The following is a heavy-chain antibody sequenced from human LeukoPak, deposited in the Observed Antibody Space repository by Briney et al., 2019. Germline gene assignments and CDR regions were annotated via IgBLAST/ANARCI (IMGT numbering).Heavy chain of an antibody. Sequence: GGSLRLSCAASGFTVSSNYRSWVRQAPGEGLEWVSVIYSGGSTYYADSVKGRFTISRDNSKNTLYLQMNSLRAEDMAVYYCARSSIQLWFDYWGQGTLVTVSS. V-gene: IGHV3-53*01. D-gene: IGHD5-18*01. J-gene: IGHJ4*02. CDR1: GFTVSSNY. CDR2: IYSGGST. CDR3: ARSSIQLWFDY.